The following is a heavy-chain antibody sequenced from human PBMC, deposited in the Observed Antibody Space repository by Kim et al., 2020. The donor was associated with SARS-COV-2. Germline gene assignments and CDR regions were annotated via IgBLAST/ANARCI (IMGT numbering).Heavy chain of an antibody. J-gene: IGHJ4*02. CDR2: INAANGNT. V-gene: IGHV1-3*01. CDR1: GYSFSNYA. D-gene: IGHD3-10*01. CDR3: ARGAYGSGSYIIDY. Sequence: ASVKVSCKASGYSFSNYAVHWVRQAPGQRLEWMGWINAANGNTKYSQKFQDRVTITRDTSATTAYMELSSLTSEDTTMYFCARGAYGSGSYIIDYWGQGTLVTVSS.